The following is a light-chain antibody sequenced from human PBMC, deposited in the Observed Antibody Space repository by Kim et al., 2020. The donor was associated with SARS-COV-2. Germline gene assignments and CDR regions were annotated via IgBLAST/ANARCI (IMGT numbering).Light chain of an antibody. CDR3: QQYDDLPLT. CDR1: QNIRIY. J-gene: IGKJ4*01. Sequence: ASGGDRVTITRQASQNIRIYGHWFQKTPGKAHKLLINDASTWQGGDPSRYSGGGSGTHFTFTLSSLQPEDIATYYCQQYDDLPLTFGGGTKVDIK. V-gene: IGKV1-33*01. CDR2: DAS.